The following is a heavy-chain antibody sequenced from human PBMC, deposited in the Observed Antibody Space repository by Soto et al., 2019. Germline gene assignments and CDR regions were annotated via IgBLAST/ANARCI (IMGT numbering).Heavy chain of an antibody. V-gene: IGHV1-46*01. CDR2: INPNGGST. CDR3: ARGLGLGDC. CDR1: GYTFSSYY. J-gene: IGHJ4*02. Sequence: QVQLVQSGAEVKKPGASVKVSCKASGYTFSSYYIHWVRQAPGQGLEWIGIINPNGGSTNYAQNCKGRLTVTRDTSTATVYMDLRALTSDATAMYYCARGLGLGDCWGQGSLVTVSS. D-gene: IGHD3-9*01.